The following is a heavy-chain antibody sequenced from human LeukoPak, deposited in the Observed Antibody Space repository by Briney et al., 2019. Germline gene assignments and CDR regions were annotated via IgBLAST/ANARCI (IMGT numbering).Heavy chain of an antibody. D-gene: IGHD3-16*01. CDR3: GRAGGHYFDD. J-gene: IGHJ4*01. CDR1: GFSFKSYS. CDR2: ITSASSDL. Sequence: GGSLRLSCAAAGFSFKSYSMNWVRQAPGKGLEWVSFITSASSDLFYADPVEGPFTVSRDHARKSLYLQMNNLRDDDTAVYYCGRAGGHYFDDWGHRSLVTVSS. V-gene: IGHV3-21*01.